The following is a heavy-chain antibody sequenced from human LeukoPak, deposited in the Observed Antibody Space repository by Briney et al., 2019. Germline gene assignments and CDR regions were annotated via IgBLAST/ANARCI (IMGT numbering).Heavy chain of an antibody. CDR3: ARRANTAPPWYLDY. J-gene: IGHJ4*02. Sequence: PSETLSLTCTVSDDSMSSYYWNWIRQPPGKGLEWIGYVYYSGGTNYNPSLKSRVTISLDTSKNQFSLKLSSVTAADTAVYYCARRANTAPPWYLDYWGQGTLVTVSS. D-gene: IGHD5-18*01. CDR2: VYYSGGT. CDR1: DDSMSSYY. V-gene: IGHV4-59*01.